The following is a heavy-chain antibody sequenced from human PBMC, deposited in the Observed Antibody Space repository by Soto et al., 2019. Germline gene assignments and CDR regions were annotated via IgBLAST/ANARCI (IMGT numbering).Heavy chain of an antibody. CDR3: ARSWVTGKGGMDG. Sequence: QVQLVQSGAEVKKPGASVKVSCKASGYTFTSYGFSWVRQAPGQGLEWMGWINGYTGNTHYAQKFQGRVTMTTDTSTSTAYVELWTLISDDTAVYYCARSWVTGKGGMDGWGEGATGTVSS. D-gene: IGHD3-16*01. CDR1: GYTFTSYG. J-gene: IGHJ6*04. V-gene: IGHV1-18*01. CDR2: INGYTGNT.